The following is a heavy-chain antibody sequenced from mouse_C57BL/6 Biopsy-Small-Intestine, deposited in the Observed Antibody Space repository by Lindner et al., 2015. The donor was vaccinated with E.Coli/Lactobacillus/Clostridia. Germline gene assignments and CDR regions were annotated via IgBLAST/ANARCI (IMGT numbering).Heavy chain of an antibody. CDR2: IDPENGET. CDR3: ARSGWDRGYFNI. J-gene: IGHJ1*03. V-gene: IGHV14-2*01. D-gene: IGHD3-2*02. CDR1: GFYIKDYY. Sequence: VQLQESGAELVKPGASVKLSCTASGFYIKDYYMHWVKQRTEQGLEWIGRIDPENGETKNAPKFQGKATITADTSSNTANLQLSRLTSEDTAVYYCARSGWDRGYFNIWGTGTTVTVSS.